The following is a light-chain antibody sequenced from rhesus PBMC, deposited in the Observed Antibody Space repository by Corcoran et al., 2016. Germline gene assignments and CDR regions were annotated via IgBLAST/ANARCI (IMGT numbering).Light chain of an antibody. CDR2: GAS. Sequence: ETVVTQSPATLALSPGERATLSCRASQSVGSYFAWYQQKPGQAPRLLSYGASSRATCIPDRSSARGSGTDFTITISSLELEDIGVYYCQQSSNLWTFGQGAKVGIK. CDR3: QQSSNLWT. J-gene: IGKJ1*01. CDR1: QSVGSY. V-gene: IGKV3-24*04.